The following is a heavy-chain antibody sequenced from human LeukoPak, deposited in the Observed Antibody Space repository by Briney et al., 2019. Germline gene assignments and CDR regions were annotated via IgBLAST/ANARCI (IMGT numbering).Heavy chain of an antibody. Sequence: PSETLSLTCTVSGGSISSYYWSWIRQPPGKGLEWIGYIYYSGSTNFNPSLKSRVTISVGTSKHQFSLKLSSMTAADTAVYYCARGLNWFDYWGQGTLITVSS. V-gene: IGHV4-59*01. CDR2: IYYSGST. D-gene: IGHD3-16*01. CDR1: GGSISSYY. J-gene: IGHJ5*01. CDR3: ARGLNWFDY.